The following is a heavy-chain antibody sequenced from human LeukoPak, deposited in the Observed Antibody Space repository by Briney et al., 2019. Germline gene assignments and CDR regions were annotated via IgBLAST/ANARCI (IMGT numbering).Heavy chain of an antibody. CDR2: IYTSGST. CDR3: ATPPHQGDCAITSCREYFPH. CDR1: GGSISNYY. D-gene: IGHD2-21*01. Sequence: SETLSLTCSVSGGSISNYYWSWIRQPAGKGLEWIGRIYTSGSTDYHPSLKSRVTMSLDTSKNQFSLQLTSVTAADTAIYYCATPPHQGDCAITSCREYFPHWGQGTLVTVSS. V-gene: IGHV4-4*07. J-gene: IGHJ1*01.